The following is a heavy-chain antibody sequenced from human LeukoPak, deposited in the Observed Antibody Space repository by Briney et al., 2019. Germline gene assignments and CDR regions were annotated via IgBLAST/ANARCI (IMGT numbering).Heavy chain of an antibody. D-gene: IGHD1-26*01. CDR3: VRSIVGATKHDY. CDR1: GGSISSGSYY. J-gene: IGHJ4*02. CDR2: IYTSGST. Sequence: ASETLSLTCTVSGGSISSGSYYWSWIRQPAGKGLEWIGRIYTSGSTNYNPSLKSRVTISVDTSKNQVSLKLSSVTAADTAVYYCVRSIVGATKHDYWGQGTLVTVSS. V-gene: IGHV4-61*02.